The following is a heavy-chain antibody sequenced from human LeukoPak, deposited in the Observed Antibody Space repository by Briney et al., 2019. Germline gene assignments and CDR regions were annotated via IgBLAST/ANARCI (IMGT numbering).Heavy chain of an antibody. Sequence: PGGSLRLSCAASGFTFDDYAMHWVRQAPGKGLEWVSGISWNSGSIGYADSVKGRFTISRDNAKTSLYLQMNSLRAEDTALYYCAEDLGPGSMATSPGFDYWGQGTLVTVSS. V-gene: IGHV3-9*01. D-gene: IGHD5-24*01. CDR1: GFTFDDYA. CDR3: AEDLGPGSMATSPGFDY. CDR2: ISWNSGSI. J-gene: IGHJ4*02.